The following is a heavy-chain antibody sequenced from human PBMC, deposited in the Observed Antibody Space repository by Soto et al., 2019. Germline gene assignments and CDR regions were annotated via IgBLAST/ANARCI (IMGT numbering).Heavy chain of an antibody. V-gene: IGHV1-69*13. D-gene: IGHD6-19*01. CDR3: ARGNSSGWYGGRGYYYGMDV. J-gene: IGHJ6*02. CDR1: GGAFSSYA. Sequence: SVKVSCEASGGAFSSYAISWVRQAPGQGLEWMGGIIPIFGTANYAQKFQGRVTITADESTSTAYMELSSLRSEDTAVYYCARGNSSGWYGGRGYYYGMDVWGQGTTVTVSS. CDR2: IIPIFGTA.